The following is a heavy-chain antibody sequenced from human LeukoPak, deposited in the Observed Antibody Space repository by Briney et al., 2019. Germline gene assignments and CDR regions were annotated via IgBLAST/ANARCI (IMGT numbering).Heavy chain of an antibody. V-gene: IGHV4-34*01. CDR2: INHSGST. J-gene: IGHJ6*03. D-gene: IGHD5-18*01. CDR1: GRSISSYY. Sequence: SDPLSLTCSVSGRSISSYYWSWIRQPPGKGLEWIGEINHSGSTNYNPSLKSRVTISVDTSKNQFSLKLSSVTAADTAVYYCARGRGYSYGGGYYYYYYYMDVCGKGTTVTVSS. CDR3: ARGRGYSYGGGYYYYYYYMDV.